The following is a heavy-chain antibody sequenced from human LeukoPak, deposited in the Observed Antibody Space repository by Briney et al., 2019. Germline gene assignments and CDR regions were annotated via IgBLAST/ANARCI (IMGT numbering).Heavy chain of an antibody. Sequence: GGSLRLSCAASGFTFSSYAMSWVRQATGKGLEWVSAIGTSGDTYFPGSVKGRFTISRENAKNSLYLQMNSLRAADTAVYYCARGAYCGGDCYPPYHFDYWGQGTLVTVSS. J-gene: IGHJ4*02. V-gene: IGHV3-13*01. CDR3: ARGAYCGGDCYPPYHFDY. CDR2: IGTSGDT. D-gene: IGHD2-21*02. CDR1: GFTFSSYA.